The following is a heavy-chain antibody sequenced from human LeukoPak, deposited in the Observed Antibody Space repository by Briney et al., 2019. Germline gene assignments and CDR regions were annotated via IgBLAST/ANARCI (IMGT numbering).Heavy chain of an antibody. CDR3: ARGTDVGATSGGANTLDY. V-gene: IGHV4-34*01. CDR1: GGSFSGYY. Sequence: PSETLSLTCAVYGGSFSGYYWSWIRQPPGKGLEWIGEINHSGSTNYNPSLKSRVTISVDTSKNQFSLKLSSVTAADTAVYYCARGTDVGATSGGANTLDYWGQGALVTVSS. J-gene: IGHJ4*02. D-gene: IGHD1-26*01. CDR2: INHSGST.